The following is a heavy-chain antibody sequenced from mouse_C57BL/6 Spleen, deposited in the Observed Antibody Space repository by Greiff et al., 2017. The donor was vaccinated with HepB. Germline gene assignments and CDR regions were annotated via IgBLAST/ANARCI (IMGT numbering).Heavy chain of an antibody. V-gene: IGHV1-64*01. J-gene: IGHJ1*03. CDR1: GYTFTSYW. CDR2: IHPNSGST. Sequence: QVQLQQPGAELVKPGASVKLSCKASGYTFTSYWMHWVKRRPGQGLEWIGMIHPNSGSTNYNEKFKSKATLTVDKSSSTAYMQLSSLTSEDSAVYYCAREGRYDRGYFDVWGTGTTVTVSS. D-gene: IGHD2-14*01. CDR3: AREGRYDRGYFDV.